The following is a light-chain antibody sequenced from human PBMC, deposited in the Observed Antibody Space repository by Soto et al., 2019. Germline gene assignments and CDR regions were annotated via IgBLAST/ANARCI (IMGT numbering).Light chain of an antibody. J-gene: IGLJ1*01. V-gene: IGLV2-14*03. CDR1: SSVFGGYTY. CDR2: DAT. CDR3: TSYTSTTTYV. Sequence: QSVLAQPASVSGSPGQSMTISCTGTSSVFGGYTYVSWYQQHPGKAPKLMIFDATSRPSGVSNRFSGSKSDNTASLTIAGLQAEDYADYYCTSYTSTTTYVFGTGTKVHVL.